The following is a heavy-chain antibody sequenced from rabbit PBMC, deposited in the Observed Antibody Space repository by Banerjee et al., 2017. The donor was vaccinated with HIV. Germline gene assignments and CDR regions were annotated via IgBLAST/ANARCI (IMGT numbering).Heavy chain of an antibody. CDR1: GFDLSGYYD. Sequence: QSLEETGGGLVQPGGSLTLTCKASGFDLSGYYDMCWVRQAPGKGLEWIACIYDGDGSTWYASWAKGRFTISKTSSTTVTLQMTSLTAADTATYFCARTGSSYYIGFNLWGPGHPRHRL. CDR3: ARTGSSYYIGFNL. V-gene: IGHV1S40*01. CDR2: IYDGDGST. D-gene: IGHD8-1*01. J-gene: IGHJ4*01.